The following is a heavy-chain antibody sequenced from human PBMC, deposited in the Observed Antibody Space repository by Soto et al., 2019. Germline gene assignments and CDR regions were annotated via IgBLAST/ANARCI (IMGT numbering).Heavy chain of an antibody. Sequence: GSGPTCEPTQTLTLPCTFSGLSLSTSGVGVGWIRQPPGKALEWLALIYWNDDKRYSPSLKSRLTITKDTSKNQVVLTMTNMDPVDTATYYCARDVVLVAAIRVGFDYWGQGTLVTVSS. V-gene: IGHV2-5*01. J-gene: IGHJ4*02. CDR1: GLSLSTSGVG. D-gene: IGHD2-15*01. CDR2: IYWNDDK. CDR3: ARDVVLVAAIRVGFDY.